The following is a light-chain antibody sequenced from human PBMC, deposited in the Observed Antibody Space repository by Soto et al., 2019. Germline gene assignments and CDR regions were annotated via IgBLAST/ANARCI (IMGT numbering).Light chain of an antibody. J-gene: IGLJ1*01. V-gene: IGLV2-14*01. CDR3: SSYTSSSASV. CDR2: DVS. Sequence: QSALTQPASVSGSPGQSITISCTGTSSDVGGYNYVSWYQQYPGKAPKLMIYDVSNRPSGVSNRFSGSKSGNTASLTISGLQAEYEADYYCSSYTSSSASVFGTGTKVTVL. CDR1: SSDVGGYNY.